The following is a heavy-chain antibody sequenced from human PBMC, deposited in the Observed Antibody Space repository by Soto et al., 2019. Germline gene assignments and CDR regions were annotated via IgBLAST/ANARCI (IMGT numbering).Heavy chain of an antibody. V-gene: IGHV4-39*01. CDR3: PRHEGGAAADRPLDY. D-gene: IGHD6-13*01. CDR2: IYYSGST. J-gene: IGHJ4*02. CDR1: GASIRSTSYY. Sequence: QLRLQESGPGLVKPSETLSLTCSVSGASIRSTSYYWGWIRQPPGKGLEWIGSIYYSGSTHYSPSPTSRITISLDTSTNPFSWKLTSVTAADTAVYYCPRHEGGAAADRPLDYWGQGTLVTASS.